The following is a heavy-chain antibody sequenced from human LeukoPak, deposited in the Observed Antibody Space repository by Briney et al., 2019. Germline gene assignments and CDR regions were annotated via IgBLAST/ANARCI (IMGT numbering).Heavy chain of an antibody. V-gene: IGHV4-39*01. Sequence: PSETLSLTCTVSGGSIGSSSYYWGWIRQPPGKGLEWIGSIYYSGSTYYNPSLKSRVTISVDTSKNQFSLKLSSVTAADTAVYYCARTYYDFWSGLFWFDPWGQGTLVTVSS. CDR2: IYYSGST. CDR1: GGSIGSSSYY. CDR3: ARTYYDFWSGLFWFDP. D-gene: IGHD3-3*01. J-gene: IGHJ5*02.